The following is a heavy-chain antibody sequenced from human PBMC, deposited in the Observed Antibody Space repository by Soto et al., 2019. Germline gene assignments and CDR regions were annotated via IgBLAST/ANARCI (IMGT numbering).Heavy chain of an antibody. V-gene: IGHV1-2*02. CDR3: ASNVLRYFNGMDV. CDR2: INPNSGGT. Sequence: QEQLVQSGAEVKKPGASVKVSCKASGYTFSGYYIHWLRQAPGQGLEWMGWINPNSGGTNYAQKFQGRVTVTRDTPTSTAYMELSRLTSDDTAVYYCASNVLRYFNGMDVWGQGTTVTVSS. D-gene: IGHD3-9*01. J-gene: IGHJ6*02. CDR1: GYTFSGYY.